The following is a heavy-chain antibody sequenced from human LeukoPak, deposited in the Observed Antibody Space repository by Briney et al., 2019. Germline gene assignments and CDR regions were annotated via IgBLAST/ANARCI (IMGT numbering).Heavy chain of an antibody. CDR1: GGSISGYY. Sequence: PSETLSLTCSVSGGSISGYYWSWIRQPPGKGLEWIGYIHYSGSTHYNPSLKSRVTISVDTSKNQFSLKLSSVTAADTAVYYCASAGIVGATRAFDYWGQGTLVTVSS. V-gene: IGHV4-59*01. D-gene: IGHD1-26*01. CDR2: IHYSGST. J-gene: IGHJ4*02. CDR3: ASAGIVGATRAFDY.